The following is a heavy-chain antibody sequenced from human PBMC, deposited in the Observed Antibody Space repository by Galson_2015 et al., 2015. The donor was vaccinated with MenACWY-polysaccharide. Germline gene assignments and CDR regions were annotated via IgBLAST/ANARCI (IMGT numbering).Heavy chain of an antibody. J-gene: IGHJ4*02. D-gene: IGHD5-18*01. V-gene: IGHV1-69*02. CDR3: ARALYSYGSYNFDY. CDR1: GGTFSTYT. Sequence: SVKVSCKASGGTFSTYTISWVRQAPGQGLEWMGRIIPMLGMADYAQNFQGRVTITADKSTSTAYLELSSLRSEDTAVYYCARALYSYGSYNFDYWGQGTLLTVSS. CDR2: IIPMLGMA.